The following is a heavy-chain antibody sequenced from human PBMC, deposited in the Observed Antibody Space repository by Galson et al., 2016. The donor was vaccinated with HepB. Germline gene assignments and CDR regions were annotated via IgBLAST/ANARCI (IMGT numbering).Heavy chain of an antibody. Sequence: SLRLSCAALGFTFSSHGMHWVRQAPGKGLEWVAVVSHDGKYKDYADFVKGRSTISRDNSKNTLFLQLNSLIPEDTAVYYCARVASQFLEYAYFDYWGQGALVTVSS. CDR3: ARVASQFLEYAYFDY. J-gene: IGHJ4*01. V-gene: IGHV3-30*03. CDR1: GFTFSSHG. D-gene: IGHD3-3*01. CDR2: VSHDGKYK.